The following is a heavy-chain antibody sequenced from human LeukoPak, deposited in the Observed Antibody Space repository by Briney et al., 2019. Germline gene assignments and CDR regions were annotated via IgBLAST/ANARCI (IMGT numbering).Heavy chain of an antibody. CDR1: GFTFSSYW. CDR3: AREHYGGNAPFDY. J-gene: IGHJ4*02. V-gene: IGHV3-7*01. Sequence: GGPLRLSCAASGFTFSSYWMICLRQAPGKGLEWVANIKQDGNAKYYVDSVKGRFTISRDNDKHSLYLQMTSPRAEDTAVYYCAREHYGGNAPFDYWGQGTLVTVSS. CDR2: IKQDGNAK. D-gene: IGHD4-23*01.